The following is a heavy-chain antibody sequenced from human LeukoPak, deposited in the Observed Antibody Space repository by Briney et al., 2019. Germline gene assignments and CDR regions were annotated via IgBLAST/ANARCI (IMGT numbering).Heavy chain of an antibody. CDR1: GYTFTSYD. J-gene: IGHJ4*02. D-gene: IGHD3-10*01. CDR3: AREGPMFDSGSYSKSLGY. V-gene: IGHV1-8*03. CDR2: MNPNSGNT. Sequence: ASVKVSCKASGYTFTSYDINWVRQATGQGLEWMGWMNPNSGNTGYAQKFQGRVTITRNTSISTAYMELSSLRSDDTAVYYCAREGPMFDSGSYSKSLGYWGQGILVTVSS.